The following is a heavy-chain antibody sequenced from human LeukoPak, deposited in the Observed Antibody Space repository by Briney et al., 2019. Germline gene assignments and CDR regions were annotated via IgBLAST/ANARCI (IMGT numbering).Heavy chain of an antibody. CDR3: ARALARGFDY. CDR1: GGSVSSYY. D-gene: IGHD3-10*01. CDR2: IYYSGST. V-gene: IGHV4-59*02. J-gene: IGHJ4*02. Sequence: SETLSLTCTVSGGSVSSYYWNWIRQPPGKGLEWIGYIYYSGSTNYNPSLRRRVTISVDTSKNQFSLKLSSVTAADTAVYYCARALARGFDYWGQGTLVTVSS.